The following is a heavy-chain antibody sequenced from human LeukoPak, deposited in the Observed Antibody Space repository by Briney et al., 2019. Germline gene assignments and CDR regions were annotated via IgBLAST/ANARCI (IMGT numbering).Heavy chain of an antibody. Sequence: GGSLRLSCAASGFTFSSYAMDWVRQAPGKGLEWVSVISSSGDTTYYSDSVKGRFIISRDNSRNTLYLQMNSSRVDDTAVYYCAKAGIAVPTTPEYCGQGTQVTVSS. CDR2: ISSSGDTT. CDR3: AKAGIAVPTTPEY. J-gene: IGHJ4*02. CDR1: GFTFSSYA. V-gene: IGHV3-23*01. D-gene: IGHD6-19*01.